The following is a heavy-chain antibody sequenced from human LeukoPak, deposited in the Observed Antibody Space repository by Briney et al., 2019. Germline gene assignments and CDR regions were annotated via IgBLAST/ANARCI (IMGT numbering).Heavy chain of an antibody. CDR3: ARLGEYYYYYMDV. CDR1: GGSISSYY. CDR2: IYHSGST. V-gene: IGHV4-59*08. Sequence: PSETLSLTCTVSGGSISSYYWSWIRQPPGKGLEWIGSIYHSGSTYYNPSLKSRVTISVDTSKNQFSLKLSSVTAADTAVYYCARLGEYYYYYMDVWGKGTTVTVSS. D-gene: IGHD1-26*01. J-gene: IGHJ6*03.